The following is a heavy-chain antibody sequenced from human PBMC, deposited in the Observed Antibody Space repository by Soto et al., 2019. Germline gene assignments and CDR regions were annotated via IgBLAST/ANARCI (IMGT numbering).Heavy chain of an antibody. Sequence: SETLSLTCPVSGCSISSGDYYWSWIRQPPGKGLEWIGYIYYSGDTYYNPSLKSRLTISLDTSKNQFSLRLSSVTAADTAVYYCASRSGGYTSSKFDFWGQGTLVTVSS. D-gene: IGHD5-18*01. CDR2: IYYSGDT. V-gene: IGHV4-30-4*01. CDR3: ASRSGGYTSSKFDF. CDR1: GCSISSGDYY. J-gene: IGHJ4*02.